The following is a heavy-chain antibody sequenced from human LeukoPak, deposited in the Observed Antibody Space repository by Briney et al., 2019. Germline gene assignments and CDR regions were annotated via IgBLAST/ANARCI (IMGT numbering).Heavy chain of an antibody. CDR3: TKWSGFGDD. J-gene: IGHJ4*02. Sequence: GGSLGLSFAASGLTFSSNSMPWFGKPQGKGLEWVSGISGSGDSTFYADSVKGRFTISRDNSRNTLYLQMSSLRPEDTAVYYCTKWSGFGDDWGQGTLVNVSS. D-gene: IGHD3-10*01. CDR2: ISGSGDST. V-gene: IGHV3-23*01. CDR1: GLTFSSNS.